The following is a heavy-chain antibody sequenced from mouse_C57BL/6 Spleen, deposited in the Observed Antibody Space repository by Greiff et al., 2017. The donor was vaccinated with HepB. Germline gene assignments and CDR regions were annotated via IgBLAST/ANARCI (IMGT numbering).Heavy chain of an antibody. CDR1: GYAFSSSW. CDR3: ARSPGPDWYFDV. J-gene: IGHJ1*03. Sequence: QVQLQQSGPELVKPGASVKISCKASGYAFSSSWMNWVKQRPGKGLEWIGRIYPGDGDTNYNGKFKGKATLTADKSSSTAYMQLSSLTSEDSAVYFCARSPGPDWYFDVWGTGTTVTVSS. V-gene: IGHV1-82*01. CDR2: IYPGDGDT.